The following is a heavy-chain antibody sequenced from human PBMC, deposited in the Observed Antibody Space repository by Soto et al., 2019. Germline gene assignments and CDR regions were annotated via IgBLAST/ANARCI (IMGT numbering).Heavy chain of an antibody. CDR2: IYYSCST. J-gene: IGHJ4*02. CDR1: GGSISRGGYY. D-gene: IGHD4-17*01. V-gene: IGHV4-31*03. Sequence: QVQLQESGPGLVKPSQTLSLTCTVSGGSISRGGYYWSWIRQHPGKGLEWIGYIYYSCSTYYNPSLKSRVTISVDTSKNQFSLKLSSVTAADTAVYYCAREGPKWLTMRAYGGIDSWGQGTLVTVSS. CDR3: AREGPKWLTMRAYGGIDS.